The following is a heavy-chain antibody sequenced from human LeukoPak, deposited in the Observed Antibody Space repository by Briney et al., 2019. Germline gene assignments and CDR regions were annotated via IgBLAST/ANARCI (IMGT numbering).Heavy chain of an antibody. D-gene: IGHD3-3*01. CDR2: IYHSGST. V-gene: IGHV4-4*02. CDR3: ARDRVYYDFWSGYYTPLYYYYGMDV. Sequence: SGTLSLTCAVSGGSISSSNWWSWVRQPPGKGLEWIGEIYHSGSTNYNPSLKSRVTISVDKSKNQFSLKLSSVTAADTAVYYCARDRVYYDFWSGYYTPLYYYYGMDVWGQGTTVTVSS. CDR1: GGSISSSNW. J-gene: IGHJ6*02.